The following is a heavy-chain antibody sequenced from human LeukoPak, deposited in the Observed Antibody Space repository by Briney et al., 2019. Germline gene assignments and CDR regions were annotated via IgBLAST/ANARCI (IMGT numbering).Heavy chain of an antibody. CDR1: RYTFTSYY. CDR2: INPSGGST. CDR3: ARDVPYYYMDV. Sequence: VASVKVSRQASRYTFTSYYMHWVRQAPGQGREWMGIINPSGGSTSYAQKFQGRVTMTRDMSTSTVYMELSSLRSEDTAVYYCARDVPYYYMDVWGKGTTVTVSS. J-gene: IGHJ6*03. V-gene: IGHV1-46*01.